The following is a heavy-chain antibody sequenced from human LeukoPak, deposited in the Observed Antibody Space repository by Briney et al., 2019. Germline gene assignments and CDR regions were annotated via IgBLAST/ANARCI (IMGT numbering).Heavy chain of an antibody. CDR2: INHSGST. V-gene: IGHV4-34*01. D-gene: IGHD3-10*01. CDR3: ARASLGEMVRERYYYYGMDV. CDR1: GGSFSGYY. J-gene: IGHJ6*02. Sequence: SETLSLTCAVYGGSFSGYYWSWIRQPPGKGLEWLGEINHSGSTNYNPSLKSRVTISVDTSKNQFPLKLSSVTAADTAVYYCARASLGEMVRERYYYYGMDVWGQGTTVTVSS.